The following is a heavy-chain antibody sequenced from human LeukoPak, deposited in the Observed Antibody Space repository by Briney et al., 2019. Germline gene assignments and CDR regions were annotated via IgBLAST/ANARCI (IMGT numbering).Heavy chain of an antibody. Sequence: SVKVSCXASGFTFTNSAVQWVRQARGQRLEWIGWIVVGSGNINYAEKFQERVTITRDMSTRTAYMELSSLRFEDTAVYYCATTAYFDKDYYMDVWGKGTTVIVSS. V-gene: IGHV1-58*01. CDR2: IVVGSGNI. CDR1: GFTFTNSA. D-gene: IGHD3-22*01. CDR3: ATTAYFDKDYYMDV. J-gene: IGHJ6*03.